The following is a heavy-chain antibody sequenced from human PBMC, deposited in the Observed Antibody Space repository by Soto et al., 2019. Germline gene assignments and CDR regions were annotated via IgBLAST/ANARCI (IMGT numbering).Heavy chain of an antibody. CDR1: GGTFSSYA. D-gene: IGHD1-26*01. CDR3: ARARGHGSYSPYYYSGMDV. Sequence: SVKVSCKASGGTFSSYAISWVRQAPGQGLEWMGGIIPIFGTATYAQKFQCRVTITADESTSTAYMELSSLRSEDTAVYYCARARGHGSYSPYYYSGMDVWGQGTTVTVSS. V-gene: IGHV1-69*13. CDR2: IIPIFGTA. J-gene: IGHJ6*02.